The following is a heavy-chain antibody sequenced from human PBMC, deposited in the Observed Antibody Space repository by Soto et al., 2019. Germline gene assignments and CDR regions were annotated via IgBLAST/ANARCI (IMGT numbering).Heavy chain of an antibody. Sequence: PSETLSLTCDVSGVSITSHYWNWIRQSPGMGLEWIGSTYFRGSASYNPSLKSRVTISLDTSKDQLSLTLSAATAADSAVYYCARDLRSRGWFDPWGPGILVTSPQ. CDR2: TYFRGSA. CDR1: GVSITSHY. V-gene: IGHV4-59*11. J-gene: IGHJ5*02. CDR3: ARDLRSRGWFDP.